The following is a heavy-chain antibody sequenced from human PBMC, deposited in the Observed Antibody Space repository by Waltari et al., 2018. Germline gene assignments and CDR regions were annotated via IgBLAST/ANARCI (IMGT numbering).Heavy chain of an antibody. CDR3: ARAPPKKAAAGTNWFDP. J-gene: IGHJ5*02. D-gene: IGHD6-13*01. Sequence: QVQLQQWGAGLLKPSETLSLTCAVYGGSFSGYYWSWIRQPPGKGLEWIGEINHSGSTNDNPSLKSRVTISVDTSKNQFSLKLSSVTAADTAVYYCARAPPKKAAAGTNWFDPWGQGTLVTVSS. CDR1: GGSFSGYY. V-gene: IGHV4-34*01. CDR2: INHSGST.